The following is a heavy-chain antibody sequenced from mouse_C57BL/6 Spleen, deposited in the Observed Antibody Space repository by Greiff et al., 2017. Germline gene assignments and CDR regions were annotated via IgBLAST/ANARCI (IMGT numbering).Heavy chain of an antibody. CDR2: INPSNGGT. J-gene: IGHJ1*03. V-gene: IGHV1-53*01. CDR3: ARSADLYYGSRDWYCDV. CDR1: GYTFTSYW. Sequence: QVQLQQPGTELVKPGASVKLSCKASGYTFTSYWMHWVKQRPGQGLEWIGNINPSNGGTNYNEKFKSKATLTVDKSSSTAYRQLSSLTSEDSAVXYGARSADLYYGSRDWYCDVWGTGTTVTVSS. D-gene: IGHD1-1*01.